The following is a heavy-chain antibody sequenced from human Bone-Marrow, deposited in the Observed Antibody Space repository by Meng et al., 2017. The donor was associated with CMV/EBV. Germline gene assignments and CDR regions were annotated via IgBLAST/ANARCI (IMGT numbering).Heavy chain of an antibody. CDR3: AKGVTDIVVVPAVDGMDV. D-gene: IGHD2-2*01. V-gene: IGHV3-30*02. CDR2: IRSGGIMK. CDR1: GFTFSDYG. J-gene: IGHJ6*02. Sequence: GESLKISCAVSGFTFSDYGMYWVRQAPGKGLEWVSFIRSGGIMKYYADSVKGRFTISRDNSKSTLYMQMNSLRAEDTAVYYCAKGVTDIVVVPAVDGMDVWGQGTTVTVSS.